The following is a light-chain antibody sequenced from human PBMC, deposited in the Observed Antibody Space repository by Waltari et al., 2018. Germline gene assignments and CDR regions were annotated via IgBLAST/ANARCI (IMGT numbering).Light chain of an antibody. J-gene: IGKJ2*01. V-gene: IGKV3-20*01. Sequence: EIVLTQSPGTLSLSPGERATLSCRASQSVSSGYLAWYQQKHGQTPRLLIYGASNSATSIPDRFSGSGSVTDFTLAISKLEPEDFALYYCQQYHTSPQTFGQGTKLEI. CDR2: GAS. CDR1: QSVSSGY. CDR3: QQYHTSPQT.